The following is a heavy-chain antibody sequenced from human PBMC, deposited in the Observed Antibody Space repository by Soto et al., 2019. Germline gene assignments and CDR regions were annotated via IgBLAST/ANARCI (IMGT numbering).Heavy chain of an antibody. V-gene: IGHV2-5*01. CDR1: GFSLTTRGVG. CDR2: IYWNADT. D-gene: IGHD3-10*02. J-gene: IGHJ4*02. Sequence: QITLRESGPTLVRPTQTLTLTCTFSGFSLTTRGVGVGWIRQPPEKALEWLAFIYWNADTRYTSSLKSRLTITGESSENQVVLQLTDMDPVDTATYYCVHRMLVGRQIDFWGQGTLVTVSS. CDR3: VHRMLVGRQIDF.